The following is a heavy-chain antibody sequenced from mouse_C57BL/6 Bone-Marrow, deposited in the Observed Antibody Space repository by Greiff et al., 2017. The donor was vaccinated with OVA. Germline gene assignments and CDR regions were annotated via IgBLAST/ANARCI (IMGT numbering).Heavy chain of an antibody. CDR3: ARITTVVAPYY. Sequence: QVQLQQPGAELVKPGASVKLSCKASGYTFTSYWMHWVKQRPGQGLEWIGMIHPNSGSTNYNEKFKSKTTLTVDKSSSTAYMQLSSLTSEDSAVYYCARITTVVAPYYWGQGTSVTVSS. V-gene: IGHV1-64*01. CDR1: GYTFTSYW. CDR2: IHPNSGST. J-gene: IGHJ4*01. D-gene: IGHD1-1*01.